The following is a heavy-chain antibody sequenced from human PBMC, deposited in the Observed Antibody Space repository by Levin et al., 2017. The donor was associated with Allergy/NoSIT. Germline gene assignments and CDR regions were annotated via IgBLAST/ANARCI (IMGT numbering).Heavy chain of an antibody. D-gene: IGHD3-22*01. V-gene: IGHV1-2*02. J-gene: IGHJ4*02. CDR2: INPNSGGT. CDR1: GYTFTGYY. CDR3: ARLHRHYYDSSGYYSG. Sequence: GASVKVSCKASGYTFTGYYMHWVRQAPGQGLEWMGWINPNSGGTNYAQKFQGRVTMTRDTSISTAYMELSRLRSDDTAVYYCARLHRHYYDSSGYYSGWGQGTLVTVSS.